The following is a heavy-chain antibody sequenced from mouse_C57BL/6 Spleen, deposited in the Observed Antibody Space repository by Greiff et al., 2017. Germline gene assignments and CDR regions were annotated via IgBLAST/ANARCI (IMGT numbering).Heavy chain of an antibody. CDR2: IYPGDGDT. Sequence: VQLQQSGAELVKPGASVKISCKASGYAFSSYWMNWVKQRPGKGLEWIGQIYPGDGDTNYNGKFKGKATLTADKSSSTAYMQLSSLTSEDSAVYFCANAYYSNSWFAYWGQGTLVTVSA. V-gene: IGHV1-80*01. D-gene: IGHD2-5*01. CDR1: GYAFSSYW. J-gene: IGHJ3*01. CDR3: ANAYYSNSWFAY.